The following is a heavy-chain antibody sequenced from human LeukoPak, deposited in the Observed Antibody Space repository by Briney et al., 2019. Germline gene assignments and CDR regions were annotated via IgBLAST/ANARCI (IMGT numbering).Heavy chain of an antibody. J-gene: IGHJ4*02. Sequence: SETLSLTCTVSGGSISSHYWSWIRQPPGKGLEWIGYIYYSGSTNYNPSLKSRVTISVDTSKNLFSLKLSSVTAADTAVYYCARGGLGYCTTSSCHSRLPFDRWGPGILVTVSS. V-gene: IGHV4-59*11. D-gene: IGHD2-2*01. CDR2: IYYSGST. CDR1: GGSISSHY. CDR3: ARGGLGYCTTSSCHSRLPFDR.